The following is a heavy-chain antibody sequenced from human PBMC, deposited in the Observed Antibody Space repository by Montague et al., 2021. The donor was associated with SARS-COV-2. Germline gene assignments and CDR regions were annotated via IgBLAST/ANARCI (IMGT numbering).Heavy chain of an antibody. CDR2: VDHSGNT. Sequence: SETLSLTCAVYGGSFRNYYWSWIRQSPGKGLEWIGEVDHSGNTNXXPSLKSRVTISADISKNQFSVKLASATAADTGIYYCARGKRALPIVVLGASTRTYCDSWGQGTPVTVSS. CDR1: GGSFRNYY. D-gene: IGHD2-15*01. CDR3: ARGKRALPIVVLGASTRTYCDS. J-gene: IGHJ4*01. V-gene: IGHV4-34*01.